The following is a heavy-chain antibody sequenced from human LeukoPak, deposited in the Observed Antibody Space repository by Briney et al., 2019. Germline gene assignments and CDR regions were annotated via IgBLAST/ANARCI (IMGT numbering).Heavy chain of an antibody. CDR3: AREGGYCSSTSCYVGY. CDR2: INPNSGGT. CDR1: VYTFTGYY. J-gene: IGHJ4*02. V-gene: IGHV1-2*02. D-gene: IGHD2-2*01. Sequence: ASVKVSCKASVYTFTGYYMHWVRQAPGQGLEWMGWINPNSGGTNYAQKFQGRVTMTRDTSICTAYMELSRLRSDDTAVYYCAREGGYCSSTSCYVGYWGQGTLVTVSS.